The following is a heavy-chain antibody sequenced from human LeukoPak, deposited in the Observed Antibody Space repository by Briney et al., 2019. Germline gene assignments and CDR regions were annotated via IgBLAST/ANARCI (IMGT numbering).Heavy chain of an antibody. CDR1: GGSVSSDGFY. D-gene: IGHD3-22*01. CDR2: VYYSGST. J-gene: IGHJ4*02. CDR3: ARGGSWYYYDSSGYLGY. V-gene: IGHV4-61*08. Sequence: SETLSLTCTVSGGSVSSDGFYWTWIRQPPGKGLEWIGYVYYSGSTNYNPSLKSRVTISVDTSKNQFSLKLSSVTAADTAVYYCARGGSWYYYDSSGYLGYWGQGTLVTVSS.